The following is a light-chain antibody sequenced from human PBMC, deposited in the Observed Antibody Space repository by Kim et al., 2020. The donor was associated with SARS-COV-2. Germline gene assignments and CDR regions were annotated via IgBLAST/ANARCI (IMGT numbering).Light chain of an antibody. CDR3: GTWDSSLSNVV. Sequence: GQKVTISCFGSSSNIGNNYVSWYQQLPGTAPKLLIYDNNKRPSGIPDRFSGSKSGTSATLGITGLQTGDEADYYCGTWDSSLSNVVFSGGTQLTVL. CDR2: DNN. J-gene: IGLJ2*01. CDR1: SSNIGNNY. V-gene: IGLV1-51*01.